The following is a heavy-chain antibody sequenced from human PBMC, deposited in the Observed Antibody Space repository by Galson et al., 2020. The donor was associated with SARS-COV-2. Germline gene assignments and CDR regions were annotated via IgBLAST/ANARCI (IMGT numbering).Heavy chain of an antibody. CDR1: GFTFDDYA. CDR2: ITWKSGRI. Sequence: SLRLSCAASGFTFDDYAMHWVRQAPGKGLEWVSGITWKSGRIGYADSVKGRFIISRDNAKNSLYLQMNSLRAEDTALYYCAKVVENYYDSSGYGYYFDYWGQGTLVTVSS. CDR3: AKVVENYYDSSGYGYYFDY. D-gene: IGHD3-22*01. J-gene: IGHJ4*02. V-gene: IGHV3-9*01.